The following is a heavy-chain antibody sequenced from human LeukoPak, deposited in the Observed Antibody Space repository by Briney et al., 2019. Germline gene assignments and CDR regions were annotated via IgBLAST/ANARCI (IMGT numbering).Heavy chain of an antibody. Sequence: SETLSLTCAVSGYSISSGYYWGWIRQPPGKGLEWIGSIYHSGSTYYNPSLKSRVTISVDTSKNQFSLKLSSVTAADTAVYYCARVECYYGSGSSRFDPWGQGTLVTVSS. CDR3: ARVECYYGSGSSRFDP. D-gene: IGHD3-10*01. J-gene: IGHJ5*02. V-gene: IGHV4-38-2*01. CDR1: GYSISSGYY. CDR2: IYHSGST.